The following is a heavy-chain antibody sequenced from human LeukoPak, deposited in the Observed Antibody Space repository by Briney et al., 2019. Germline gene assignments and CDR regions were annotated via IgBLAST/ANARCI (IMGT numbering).Heavy chain of an antibody. CDR1: GFTVSSNY. V-gene: IGHV3-53*01. J-gene: IGHJ4*02. D-gene: IGHD3-3*01. CDR3: ASSLEGNFWSGYHF. CDR2: IYSGGST. Sequence: GGSLRLSCAASGFTVSSNYMSWVRRAPGKGLEWVSVIYSGGSTYYADSVKGRFTISRDNSKNTVYLQMNRLRAEDTAVYYCASSLEGNFWSGYHFWGQGTLVTVSS.